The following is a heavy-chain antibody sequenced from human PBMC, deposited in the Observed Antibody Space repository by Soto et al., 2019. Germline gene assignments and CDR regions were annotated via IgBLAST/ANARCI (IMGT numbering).Heavy chain of an antibody. J-gene: IGHJ1*01. CDR2: IYSGGST. CDR3: ARPRGPGAEAGPIPH. Sequence: GGSLRLSCAASGFTVSSNYMSWVRQAPGKGLEWVSVIYSGGSTYYADSVKGRFTISRDNSKNTLYLQMNSLRAEDTAVYYCARPRGPGAEAGPIPHWGQGTLVTVSS. D-gene: IGHD1-26*01. CDR1: GFTVSSNY. V-gene: IGHV3-53*01.